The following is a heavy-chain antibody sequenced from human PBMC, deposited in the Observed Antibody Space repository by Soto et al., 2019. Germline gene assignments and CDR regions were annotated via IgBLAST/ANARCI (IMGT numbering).Heavy chain of an antibody. D-gene: IGHD6-19*01. CDR2: ISYDGSNK. Sequence: GGSLRLSCAASGFTFSSYGMHWVRQAPGKGLEWVAVISYDGSNKYYADSVKGRFTISRDNSKNTLYLQMNSLRAEDTAVYYCAKEMEQWLVLDAFDIWGQGTMVTVSS. CDR1: GFTFSSYG. J-gene: IGHJ3*02. CDR3: AKEMEQWLVLDAFDI. V-gene: IGHV3-30*18.